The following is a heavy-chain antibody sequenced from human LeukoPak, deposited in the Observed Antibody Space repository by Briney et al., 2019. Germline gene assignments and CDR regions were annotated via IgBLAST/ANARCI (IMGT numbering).Heavy chain of an antibody. V-gene: IGHV4-39*01. D-gene: IGHD1-26*01. J-gene: IGHJ4*02. Sequence: PSETLSLTCTVSGGSISSSISYWSWIRQPPGKGLEWIATIYYSGSTYYSPSLKSRVTISVDTSKNQFSLKVTSMTAADTAVYYCARRIVGVIYAFDYWGQGALVTVSS. CDR2: IYYSGST. CDR1: GGSISSSISY. CDR3: ARRIVGVIYAFDY.